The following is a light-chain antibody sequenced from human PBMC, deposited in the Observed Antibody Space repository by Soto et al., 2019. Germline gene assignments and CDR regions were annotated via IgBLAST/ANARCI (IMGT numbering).Light chain of an antibody. CDR3: CSYTSSDPWV. Sequence: QSALTQPASVSGSLGQSITISCTGTNNDIGRYATVSWYQHHPGTAPQLLIYEVSKLPSGVSHRFSGSRSGSTASLTISGLQAEDEADYFCCSYTSSDPWVFGAGTKVTVL. CDR1: NNDIGRYAT. V-gene: IGLV2-14*01. J-gene: IGLJ3*02. CDR2: EVS.